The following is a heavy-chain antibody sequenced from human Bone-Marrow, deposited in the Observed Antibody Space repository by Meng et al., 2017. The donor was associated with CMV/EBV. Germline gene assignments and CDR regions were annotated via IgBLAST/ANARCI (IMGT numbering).Heavy chain of an antibody. D-gene: IGHD1-1*01. J-gene: IGHJ4*02. CDR2: IHYTGSS. Sequence: SETLSLTCTVSGGSVTRGNYCWNWIRQPPGEGLEWIGWIHYTGSSNYNPSLKSRATITLDTSKNQFSLKVTSVTAADTAVYYCARSTTGPGDYWGQGTLVTVPS. CDR1: GGSVTRGNYC. CDR3: ARSTTGPGDY. V-gene: IGHV4-61*01.